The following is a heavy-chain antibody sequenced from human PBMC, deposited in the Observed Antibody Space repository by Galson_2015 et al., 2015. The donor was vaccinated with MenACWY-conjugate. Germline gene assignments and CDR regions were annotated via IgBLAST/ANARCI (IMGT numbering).Heavy chain of an antibody. CDR2: IYPGDSDT. Sequence: QSGAEVKKPGESLKISCKGSGYSFTSYWIGWVRQMPGKGLEWMGIIYPGDSDTRYSPSFQGQVTISADKSISTAYLQWSSLKASDTAMYYCARPSSSGSYSHDAFDIWGQGTMVTVSS. CDR1: GYSFTSYW. D-gene: IGHD1-26*01. CDR3: ARPSSSGSYSHDAFDI. J-gene: IGHJ3*02. V-gene: IGHV5-51*01.